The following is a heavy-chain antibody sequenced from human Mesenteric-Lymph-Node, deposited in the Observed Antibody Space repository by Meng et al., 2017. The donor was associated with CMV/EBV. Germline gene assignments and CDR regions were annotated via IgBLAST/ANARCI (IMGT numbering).Heavy chain of an antibody. Sequence: ASVKVSCKASGYRFSTYGISWVRQAPGQGLEWMGWINGYDGNSNFAQKFQGRFTMTEDTSTDTAYMELSSLRSEDTAVYYCATSGSAFYYYGMDVWGQGTTVTVSS. D-gene: IGHD1-1*01. CDR3: ATSGSAFYYYGMDV. V-gene: IGHV1-18*01. CDR2: INGYDGNS. CDR1: GYRFSTYG. J-gene: IGHJ6*02.